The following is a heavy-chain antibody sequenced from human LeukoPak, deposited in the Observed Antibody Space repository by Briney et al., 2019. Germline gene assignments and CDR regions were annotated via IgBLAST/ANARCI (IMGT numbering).Heavy chain of an antibody. Sequence: GGSLRLSCAASGFTFSSYAMSWVRQAPGKGLEWVSAISGSGGSTYYADSVKGRCTISRDNSKNTLYLQMNSLRAEDTAVYYCAREGAVAGTPPFDYWGQGTLVTVSS. CDR1: GFTFSSYA. J-gene: IGHJ4*02. CDR2: ISGSGGST. D-gene: IGHD6-19*01. V-gene: IGHV3-23*01. CDR3: AREGAVAGTPPFDY.